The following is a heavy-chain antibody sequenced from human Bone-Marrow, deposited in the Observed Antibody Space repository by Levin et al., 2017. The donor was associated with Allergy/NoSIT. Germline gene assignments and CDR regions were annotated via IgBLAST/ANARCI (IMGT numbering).Heavy chain of an antibody. V-gene: IGHV3-21*01. J-gene: IGHJ3*02. CDR1: GFTFSSYS. CDR2: ISSSSSYI. D-gene: IGHD3-16*02. CDR3: ARDLLYVDYIWGSYRPPDALDI. Sequence: GGSLRLSCAASGFTFSSYSMNWVRQAPGKGLEWVSSISSSSSYIYYADSVKGRFTISRDNAKNSLYLQMNSLRAEDTAVYYCARDLLYVDYIWGSYRPPDALDIWGQGTMVTVSS.